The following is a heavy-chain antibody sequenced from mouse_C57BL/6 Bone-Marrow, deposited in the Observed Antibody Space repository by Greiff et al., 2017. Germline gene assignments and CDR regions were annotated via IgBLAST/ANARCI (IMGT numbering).Heavy chain of an antibody. CDR1: GYTFTSYW. CDR3: AREGYDGYYWFAY. V-gene: IGHV1-69*01. J-gene: IGHJ2*01. CDR2: IDPSDSYT. Sequence: VQLQQPGAELVMPGASVKLSCKASGYTFTSYWMHWVKQRPGQGLEWIGEIDPSDSYTNYNQKFKGKSTLTVDKSSSTAYMQLSSLTSEDSAVYYCAREGYDGYYWFAYWGQGTTLTVSS. D-gene: IGHD2-3*01.